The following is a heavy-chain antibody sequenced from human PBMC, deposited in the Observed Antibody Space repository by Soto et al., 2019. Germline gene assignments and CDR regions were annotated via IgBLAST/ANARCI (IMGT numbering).Heavy chain of an antibody. CDR1: GGSFSGYY. V-gene: IGHV4-34*01. CDR2: INHSGST. Sequence: SETLSLTCAVSGGSFSGYYWSWIRQPPGKGLEWIGEINHSGSTNYNPSLKSRVTISVDTSKNQFSLKLSSVTAADTAVYYCARERIQRYYDFWSGRNWFDPWGQGTLVTVS. J-gene: IGHJ5*02. D-gene: IGHD3-3*01. CDR3: ARERIQRYYDFWSGRNWFDP.